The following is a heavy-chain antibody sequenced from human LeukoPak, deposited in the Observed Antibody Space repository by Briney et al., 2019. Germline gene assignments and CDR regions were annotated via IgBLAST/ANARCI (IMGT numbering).Heavy chain of an antibody. CDR1: GGSMSSYY. Sequence: PSETLSLTCTVSGGSMSSYYWSWIRQSPGRGLEWIGYFYESGSTNYNPSLKSRVTISVDTSKNQFSLKLSSVTAADTAVYYCAGGYGSGPLDENYYGLDVWGQGTTVTVSS. CDR3: AGGYGSGPLDENYYGLDV. D-gene: IGHD3-10*01. J-gene: IGHJ6*02. CDR2: FYESGST. V-gene: IGHV4-59*01.